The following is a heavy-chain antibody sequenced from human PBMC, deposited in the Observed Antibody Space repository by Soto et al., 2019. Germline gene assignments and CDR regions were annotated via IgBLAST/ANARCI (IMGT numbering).Heavy chain of an antibody. V-gene: IGHV4-34*01. CDR3: ARGSRVKIPAASGRDYYYHGLDV. Sequence: PSETLSLTCAVYGGSFSGYYWSWIRQPPGKGLEWIGEINHRGSTNYNPSLKRRVTISVDTSKNQFSLKLNSVTAADTAVYYCARGSRVKIPAASGRDYYYHGLDVWGQGTAVTVSS. D-gene: IGHD6-25*01. CDR1: GGSFSGYY. CDR2: INHRGST. J-gene: IGHJ6*02.